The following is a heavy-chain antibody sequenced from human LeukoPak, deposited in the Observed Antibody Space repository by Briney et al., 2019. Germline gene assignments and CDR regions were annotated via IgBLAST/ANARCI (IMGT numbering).Heavy chain of an antibody. V-gene: IGHV3-30-3*01. CDR3: ARDQYSSTWYRGAFDV. J-gene: IGHJ3*01. Sequence: SGGSLRLSCAASGFTFSSYAMHWVRQAPAKRLEWVALISFDGSHNSYADSVKGRFTISRDNAKNTLYLQMNSLRAEDTAVYYCARDQYSSTWYRGAFDVWGQGTMVSVSS. CDR2: ISFDGSHN. CDR1: GFTFSSYA. D-gene: IGHD6-13*01.